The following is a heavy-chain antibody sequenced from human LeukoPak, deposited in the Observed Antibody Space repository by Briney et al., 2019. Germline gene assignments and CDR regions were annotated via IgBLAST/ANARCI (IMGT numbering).Heavy chain of an antibody. V-gene: IGHV3-30*03. CDR1: GFTFSSYG. CDR2: ISYDGSNK. CDR3: ARAMEGLDY. Sequence: PGRSLRLSCAASGFTFSSYGMHWVRQAPGKGLEWVAVISYDGSNKYYADSVKGRFTISRDNSKNTLFLQMNSLRAEDTAVYYCARAMEGLDYWGQGTLITVSS. D-gene: IGHD2-8*01. J-gene: IGHJ4*02.